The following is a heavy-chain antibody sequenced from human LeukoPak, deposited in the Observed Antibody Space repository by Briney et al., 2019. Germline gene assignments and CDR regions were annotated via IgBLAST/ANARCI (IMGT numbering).Heavy chain of an antibody. D-gene: IGHD3-22*01. J-gene: IGHJ4*02. CDR2: IFSNDEK. CDR3: ARVSGYYDTSGYYYVFDY. V-gene: IGHV2-26*01. Sequence: SGPTLVNPTETLTLTCTVSGFSLSNARMGVSWIRQPPGKALEWLAHIFSNDEKSYSTSLKSRLTISKDTSKSQVVLTMTNMDPVDTATYYCARVSGYYDTSGYYYVFDYWGQGTLVTVSS. CDR1: GFSLSNARMG.